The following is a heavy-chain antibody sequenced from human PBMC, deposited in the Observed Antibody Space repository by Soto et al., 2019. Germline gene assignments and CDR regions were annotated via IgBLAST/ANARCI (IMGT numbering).Heavy chain of an antibody. D-gene: IGHD6-19*01. J-gene: IGHJ4*02. Sequence: GGSLRLSCAASGFTFSSYAMHWVRQAPGKGLEWVAVISYDGSNKYYADSVKGRFTISRDNSKNTLYLQMNSLRAEDTAVYYCAVLIAVGPFDYWGQGTLVTVSS. CDR1: GFTFSSYA. V-gene: IGHV3-30-3*01. CDR3: AVLIAVGPFDY. CDR2: ISYDGSNK.